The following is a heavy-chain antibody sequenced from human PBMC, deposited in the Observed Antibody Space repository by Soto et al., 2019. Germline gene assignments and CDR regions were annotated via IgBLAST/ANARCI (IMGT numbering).Heavy chain of an antibody. J-gene: IGHJ6*02. CDR3: ARGGSGSYFLTDYYYYGMDV. V-gene: IGHV3-74*01. Sequence: EVQLVESGGVLVQPGGSLRLSCAASGFTFSSYWMHWVRQAPGKGLVWVSRINSDGSSTSYADSVKGRFTISRDNAKNTRYLQMNSLRAEDTAVYYCARGGSGSYFLTDYYYYGMDVWGQGTTVTVSS. CDR2: INSDGSST. D-gene: IGHD1-26*01. CDR1: GFTFSSYW.